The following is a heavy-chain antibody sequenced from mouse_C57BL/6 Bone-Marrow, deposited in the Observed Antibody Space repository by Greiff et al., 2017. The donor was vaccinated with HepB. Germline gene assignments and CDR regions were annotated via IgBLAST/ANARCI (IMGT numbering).Heavy chain of an antibody. Sequence: VQLQQSGPELVKPGASVKISCKASGYAFSSTWMNWVKQRPGKGLEWIGRIYPGDGDTNYNGKFKGKATLTADKSPSTAYMQISSLTSEDPAVYFCARRTDYWGQGTTLTVSS. CDR2: IYPGDGDT. CDR1: GYAFSSTW. CDR3: ARRTDY. V-gene: IGHV1-82*01. J-gene: IGHJ2*01.